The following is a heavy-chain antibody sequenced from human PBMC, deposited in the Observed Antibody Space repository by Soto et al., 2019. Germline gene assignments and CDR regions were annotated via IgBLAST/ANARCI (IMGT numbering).Heavy chain of an antibody. CDR1: GFTFSSYA. Sequence: GGSLRLSCAASGFTFSSYAMSWVRQARGKGLEWVSAISGSGGSTYYADSVKGRFTISRDNSKNTLYLQMNSLRAEDTAVYYCAKDRPIVVVPAAILDYWGQGTLVTVSS. CDR2: ISGSGGST. J-gene: IGHJ4*02. CDR3: AKDRPIVVVPAAILDY. D-gene: IGHD2-2*01. V-gene: IGHV3-23*01.